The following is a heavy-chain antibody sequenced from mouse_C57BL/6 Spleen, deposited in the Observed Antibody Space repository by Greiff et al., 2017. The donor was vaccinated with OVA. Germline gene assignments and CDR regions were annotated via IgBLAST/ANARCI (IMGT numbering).Heavy chain of an antibody. Sequence: VQLQQSGAELVRPGASVKLSCTASGFNIKDDYMHWVKQRPEQGLEWIGWIDPENGDTEYASKFQGKATITADTSSNTAYLQLSSLTSEDTAVYYCTTGSGYRNYWGQGTTLTVSS. CDR2: IDPENGDT. V-gene: IGHV14-4*01. CDR3: TTGSGYRNY. CDR1: GFNIKDDY. J-gene: IGHJ2*01. D-gene: IGHD3-2*02.